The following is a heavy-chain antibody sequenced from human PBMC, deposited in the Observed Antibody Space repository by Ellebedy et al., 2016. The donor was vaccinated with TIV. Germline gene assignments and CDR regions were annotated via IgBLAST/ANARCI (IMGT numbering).Heavy chain of an antibody. J-gene: IGHJ4*02. V-gene: IGHV3-53*01. CDR2: IYSGGST. Sequence: GGSLRLSCVASGFTFNIYAMTWVRQAPGKGLEWVSVIYSGGSTYYADSVKGRFTISRDNSKNTLFLQMNSLRAEDTAVYYCGTPGGYVSGFGQWGQGTLVIVSS. D-gene: IGHD2-15*01. CDR1: GFTFNIYA. CDR3: GTPGGYVSGFGQ.